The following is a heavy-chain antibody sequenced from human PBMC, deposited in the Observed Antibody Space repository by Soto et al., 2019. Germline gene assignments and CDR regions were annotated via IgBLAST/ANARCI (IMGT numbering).Heavy chain of an antibody. CDR2: INPNNGGT. V-gene: IGHV1-2*04. D-gene: IGHD1-1*01. CDR1: GYTFTDYY. CDR3: ARGSPTTTPFDY. J-gene: IGHJ4*02. Sequence: ASVKVSFKASGYTFTDYYMHWVRQAPGQGLEWMGWINPNNGGTSYAQKFEGWVTMTRDTSISTAYMEVRRLTSDDTAVYYCARGSPTTTPFDYWGQGTLVTVSS.